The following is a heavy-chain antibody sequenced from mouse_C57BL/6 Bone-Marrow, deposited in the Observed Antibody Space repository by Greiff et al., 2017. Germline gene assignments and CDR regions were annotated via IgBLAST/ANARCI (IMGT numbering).Heavy chain of an antibody. CDR1: GYSITSGYD. CDR2: ISYSGST. Sequence: VQLQQSGPGMVKPSQSLSLTCTVTGYSITSGYDWHWIRHFPGNKLEWMGYISYSGSTNYNPSLKSRISITHDTSKNHFFLKLNSVTTEDTATYYCARVSSHWYFDVWGTGTTVTVSS. D-gene: IGHD1-1*01. CDR3: ARVSSHWYFDV. V-gene: IGHV3-1*01. J-gene: IGHJ1*03.